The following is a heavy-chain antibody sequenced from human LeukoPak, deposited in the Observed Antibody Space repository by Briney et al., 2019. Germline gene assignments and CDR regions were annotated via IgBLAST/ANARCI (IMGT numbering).Heavy chain of an antibody. CDR2: ISAYDGRA. CDR1: GFAFNKYG. D-gene: IGHD1-14*01. Sequence: ASVKASCKASGFAFNKYGFSWVRQAPGQGPEWLGWISAYDGRANYAQNLQGRLTLTTGTSTTTAYMELRSLTSDDTAVYYCARDPSNTVGRNIYFDYWGQGTLVTVSS. V-gene: IGHV1-18*01. CDR3: ARDPSNTVGRNIYFDY. J-gene: IGHJ4*02.